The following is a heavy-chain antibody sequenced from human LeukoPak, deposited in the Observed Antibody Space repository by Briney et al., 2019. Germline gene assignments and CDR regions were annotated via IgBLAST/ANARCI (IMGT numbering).Heavy chain of an antibody. V-gene: IGHV3-23*01. D-gene: IGHD3-10*01. CDR1: GFTFSSYA. CDR3: AKLHTVQLRLWFGELLPYFQH. J-gene: IGHJ1*01. CDR2: ISGSGGST. Sequence: GGSLRLSCAASGFTFSSYAMSWVRQAPGKGLEWVSAISGSGGSTYYADSVKGRFTISRDNSKNTLYLQMNSLRAEDTAVYYCAKLHTVQLRLWFGELLPYFQHWGQGTLVTVSS.